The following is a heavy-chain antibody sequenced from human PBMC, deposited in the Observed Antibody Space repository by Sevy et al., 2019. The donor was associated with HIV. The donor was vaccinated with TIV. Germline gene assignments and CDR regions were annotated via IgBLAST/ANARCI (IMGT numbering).Heavy chain of an antibody. V-gene: IGHV4-59*01. Sequence: SENLSLTCTVSGGSISSYYWSWIRQPPGKGLEWIGYIYYSGSTNYNPSLKSRVTISVDTSKNQFSLKLSSVTAADTAVYYCARECYARATFIFDYWGQGTLVTVSS. D-gene: IGHD1-26*01. CDR3: ARECYARATFIFDY. CDR2: IYYSGST. CDR1: GGSISSYY. J-gene: IGHJ4*02.